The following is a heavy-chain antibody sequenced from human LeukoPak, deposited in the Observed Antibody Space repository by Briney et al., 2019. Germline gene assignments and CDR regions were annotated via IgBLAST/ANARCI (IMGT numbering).Heavy chain of an antibody. CDR1: GGSISSGSYY. CDR3: ARDDGGSSSSRYYYYMDV. D-gene: IGHD6-6*01. V-gene: IGHV4-61*02. J-gene: IGHJ6*03. CDR2: IYTSGST. Sequence: PSETLSLTCTVSGGSISSGSYYWSWIRQPAGKGLEWIGRIYTSGSTNYNPSLKSRVTISVDTSKNQFSLKLSSVTAADTAVYYCARDDGGSSSSRYYYYMDVWGKGTTVTVSS.